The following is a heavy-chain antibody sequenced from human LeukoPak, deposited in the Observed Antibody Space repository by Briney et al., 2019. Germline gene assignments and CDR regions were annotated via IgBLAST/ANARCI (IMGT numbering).Heavy chain of an antibody. CDR2: IYSSGST. D-gene: IGHD5-18*01. J-gene: IGHJ4*02. CDR3: ARASRGYSYGYFDY. CDR1: GFTVSSNY. Sequence: PGGSLRLSCAASGFTVSSNYMSWVRQAPGKGLEWVSIIYSSGSTYYADSVKGRFTISRDNSKSTLYLQMNSLRAEDTAVYYCARASRGYSYGYFDYWGQGTLVTVSS. V-gene: IGHV3-66*01.